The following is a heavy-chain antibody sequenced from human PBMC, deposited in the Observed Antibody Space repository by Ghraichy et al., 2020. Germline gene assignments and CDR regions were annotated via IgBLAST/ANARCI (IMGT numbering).Heavy chain of an antibody. D-gene: IGHD7-27*01. V-gene: IGHV1-2*02. CDR1: GYTFTGYY. J-gene: IGHJ3*02. CDR2: INPNSGGT. Sequence: ASVKVSCKASGYTFTGYYMHWVRQAPGQGLAWMGWINPNSGGTNSAQKFQGRVTMTRDTSISTAYMELSRLRSDDTAVYYCARSWGRVHVQGLDAFDIWGQGTMVTVSS. CDR3: ARSWGRVHVQGLDAFDI.